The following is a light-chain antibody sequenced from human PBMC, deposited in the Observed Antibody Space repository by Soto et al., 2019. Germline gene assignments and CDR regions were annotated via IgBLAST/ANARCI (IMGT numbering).Light chain of an antibody. CDR3: QQYNNWPPWT. CDR2: GAS. V-gene: IGKV3-15*01. J-gene: IGKJ1*01. CDR1: QSVNTY. Sequence: EIVLTQSPATLSLSPGKRATLSCRASQSVNTYLAWYQQNPGQTPRLLIHGASTRAPGIPARFSGSGSGTEFTLTISSLQSEDFAVYYCQQYNNWPPWTFGQGTKVDIK.